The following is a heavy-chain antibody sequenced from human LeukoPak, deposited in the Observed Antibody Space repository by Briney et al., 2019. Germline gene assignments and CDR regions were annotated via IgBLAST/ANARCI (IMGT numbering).Heavy chain of an antibody. V-gene: IGHV3-23*01. J-gene: IGHJ4*02. Sequence: PGGSLRLSCAASGFTFSSYAMSWVRQAPGKGLEWVTAISGSGGSTYYADSVKGRFTISRDNSKNTLYLQMNSLRAGDTAVYYCAKSPVLRFLEWLQYYFDYWGQGTLVTVSS. CDR3: AKSPVLRFLEWLQYYFDY. D-gene: IGHD3-3*01. CDR1: GFTFSSYA. CDR2: ISGSGGST.